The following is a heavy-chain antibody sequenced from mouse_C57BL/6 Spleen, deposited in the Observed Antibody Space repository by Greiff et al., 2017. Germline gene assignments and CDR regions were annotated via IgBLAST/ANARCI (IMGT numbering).Heavy chain of an antibody. J-gene: IGHJ3*01. Sequence: EVQLQQSGAELVRPGASVKLSCTASGFNIKDYNMHWVKQRPEQGLEWIGRIDPEDGDTEYAPTFQGKATMTADTSANTAYRQLSSLTSEDTAVYYCTMPGNYPAWCAYWGQGTLGTVSA. D-gene: IGHD2-1*01. CDR2: IDPEDGDT. CDR3: TMPGNYPAWCAY. CDR1: GFNIKDYN. V-gene: IGHV14-1*01.